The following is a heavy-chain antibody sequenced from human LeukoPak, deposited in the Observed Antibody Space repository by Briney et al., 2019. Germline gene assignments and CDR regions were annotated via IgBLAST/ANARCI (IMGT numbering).Heavy chain of an antibody. J-gene: IGHJ6*03. D-gene: IGHD3-10*01. CDR1: GYTFTSYG. Sequence: ASVKVSCKASGYTFTSYGISWVRQAPGQGLEWMGWISAYNGNTNYAQKLQGRVTMTTDTSTSTAYMELRSLRSDDTAVYYCARVLGYGSGRYYYYYMDVWGKGTTVTVSS. CDR3: ARVLGYGSGRYYYYYMDV. CDR2: ISAYNGNT. V-gene: IGHV1-18*01.